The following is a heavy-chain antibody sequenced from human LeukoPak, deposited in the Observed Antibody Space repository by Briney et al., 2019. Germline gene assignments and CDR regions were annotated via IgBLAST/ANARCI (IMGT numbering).Heavy chain of an antibody. J-gene: IGHJ4*02. CDR3: VRGGEWGGINFDY. Sequence: GGSLRLSCAASGFTFDDYAMHWVRQAPGKGLEWVSGISWNSGSIGYADSVKGRFTISRDNAKNSLYLQMNSLRAEDTAVYYCVRGGEWGGINFDYWGQGTLVTVSS. CDR2: ISWNSGSI. V-gene: IGHV3-9*01. D-gene: IGHD3-10*01. CDR1: GFTFDDYA.